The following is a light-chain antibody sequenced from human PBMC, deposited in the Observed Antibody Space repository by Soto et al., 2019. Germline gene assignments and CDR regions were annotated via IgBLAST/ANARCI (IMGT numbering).Light chain of an antibody. CDR3: QTWDHNTVV. V-gene: IGLV3-1*01. J-gene: IGLJ2*01. CDR1: KLGNKY. CDR2: QDN. Sequence: SYELTQPPSVSVSPGQTASITCSGDKLGNKYVCWYQQKAGQSPVLVIYQDNKRPSGIPERFSGSNSGNTATLTISGTQAMDEADYYCQTWDHNTVVFGGGTKLTVL.